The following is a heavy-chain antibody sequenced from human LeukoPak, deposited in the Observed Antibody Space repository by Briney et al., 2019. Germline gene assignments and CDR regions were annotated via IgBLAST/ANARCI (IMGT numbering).Heavy chain of an antibody. D-gene: IGHD4-17*01. V-gene: IGHV4-4*07. CDR3: ARGPSAGDYVSDNWFDP. CDR1: GGSISSYY. CDR2: IYTSGST. J-gene: IGHJ5*02. Sequence: PSETLSLTCTVSGGSISSYYWSWIRQPAGKGLEWIGRIYTSGSTNYNPSLKSRVTMSVDTSKNQFSLKLSSVTAADTAVYYCARGPSAGDYVSDNWFDPWGQGTLVTVS.